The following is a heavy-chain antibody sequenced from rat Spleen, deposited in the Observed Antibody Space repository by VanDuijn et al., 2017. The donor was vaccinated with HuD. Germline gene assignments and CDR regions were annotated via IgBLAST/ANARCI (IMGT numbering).Heavy chain of an antibody. CDR1: GFTFSNCD. J-gene: IGHJ2*01. CDR3: TTMGNYFNY. CDR2: INYDGSST. D-gene: IGHD1-7*01. Sequence: EVQLVESGGGLVQPGRSLKLSCAASGFTFSNCDMAWVRQAPTKGLEWVASINYDGSSTYYRDSVKGRFTISRDKAKNTLYLQMDSLRSEDTAPYYCTTMGNYFNYWGQGVMVTVSS. V-gene: IGHV5-20*01.